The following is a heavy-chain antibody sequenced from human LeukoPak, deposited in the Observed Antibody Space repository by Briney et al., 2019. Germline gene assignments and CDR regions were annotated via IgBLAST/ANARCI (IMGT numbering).Heavy chain of an antibody. CDR2: ISNNGGYT. CDR3: ARGKRGYYGMDV. Sequence: GGSLRLSCAASGFTFSSSAMSWVRQAPGKGLEWVSAISNNGGYTYYADSVQGRFTISRDNSKSTLCLQMNSLRAEDTAVYYCARGKRGYYGMDVWGQGTTVTVSS. D-gene: IGHD3-10*01. CDR1: GFTFSSSA. V-gene: IGHV3-23*01. J-gene: IGHJ6*02.